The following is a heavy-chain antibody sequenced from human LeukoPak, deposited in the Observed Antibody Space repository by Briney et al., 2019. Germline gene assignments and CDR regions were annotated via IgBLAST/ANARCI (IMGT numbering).Heavy chain of an antibody. CDR1: GSTFSRYW. D-gene: IGHD6-25*01. CDR3: ATGSGNYFSY. J-gene: IGHJ4*02. CDR2: IKSDGSDT. Sequence: PGGSLRLSCAASGSTFSRYWMHWVRQAPGKGLVWVSRIKSDGSDTIHADSVKGRFTISRDNAKNTLYLQMDSQRAEDTAVYYCATGSGNYFSYWGQGTLVTVAS. V-gene: IGHV3-74*01.